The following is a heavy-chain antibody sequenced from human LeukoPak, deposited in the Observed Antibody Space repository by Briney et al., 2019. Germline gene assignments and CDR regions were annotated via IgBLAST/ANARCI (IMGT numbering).Heavy chain of an antibody. CDR3: ARASGDIVETATMGSY. CDR2: ISSSSSSI. D-gene: IGHD5-18*01. Sequence: GGSLRLSCAASGFTFNSYSMNWVRQAPGKGLEWVSSISSSSSSIYYADSVKGRFTISRDNAKNSLYLQMNSLRAEDAAVYYCARASGDIVETATMGSYWGQGTLVTVSS. J-gene: IGHJ4*02. CDR1: GFTFNSYS. V-gene: IGHV3-21*01.